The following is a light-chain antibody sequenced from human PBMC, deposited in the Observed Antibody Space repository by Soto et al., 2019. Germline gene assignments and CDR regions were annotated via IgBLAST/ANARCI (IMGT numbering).Light chain of an antibody. CDR3: QQYNNWPFT. CDR2: GAS. Sequence: VMPQSPAPLSVSPGERATLSCRASQSVSSNLAWYQQKPGQAPRLRIYGASTRATGIPARFSGRGSGTEFTLTISSLLSEDFAVYYCQQYNNWPFTFGTGTKVDSK. J-gene: IGKJ3*01. V-gene: IGKV3-15*01. CDR1: QSVSSN.